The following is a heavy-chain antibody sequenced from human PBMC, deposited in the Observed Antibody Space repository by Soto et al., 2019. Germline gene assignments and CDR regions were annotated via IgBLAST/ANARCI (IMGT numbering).Heavy chain of an antibody. J-gene: IGHJ4*02. CDR1: GFTFSDYS. CDR3: ARDPPYSSSWSYFDY. V-gene: IGHV3-21*01. D-gene: IGHD6-13*01. CDR2: ITSTGSYI. Sequence: EVQLVESGGGLVKPGGSLRVSCAASGFTFSDYSMNWVRQAPGKGLEWLSSITSTGSYIYYADSVKGRFTISRDSAGSSLFLQMNSLRAEDTAMYYCARDPPYSSSWSYFDYWGQGTLVTVSS.